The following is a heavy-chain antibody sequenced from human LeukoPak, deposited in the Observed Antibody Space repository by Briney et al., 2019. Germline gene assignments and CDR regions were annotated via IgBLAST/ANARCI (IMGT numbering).Heavy chain of an antibody. CDR3: ARVTGYVMEDYFDY. V-gene: IGHV4-59*01. J-gene: IGHJ4*02. CDR1: GGSISSYH. Sequence: SETLSLTCTVSGGSISSYHWSWIRQPPGKGLEWIGYIYYSGSTNYNPSLKSRVTISVDTSKNQFSLRLSSVTAADTAVYYCARVTGYVMEDYFDYWGQGTLVTVSS. CDR2: IYYSGST. D-gene: IGHD6-13*01.